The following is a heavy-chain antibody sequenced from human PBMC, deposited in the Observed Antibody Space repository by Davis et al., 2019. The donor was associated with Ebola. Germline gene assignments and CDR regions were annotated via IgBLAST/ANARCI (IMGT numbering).Heavy chain of an antibody. Sequence: ASVKVSCKASGYTFTGYYIHWVRQAPGQGLEWMGWINPNSGGTNYAQKFQGRVTMTRDTSISTAYMELSRLRSDDTAVYYCARVIPGVGFDYWAQGTLVTVSS. J-gene: IGHJ4*02. CDR3: ARVIPGVGFDY. CDR1: GYTFTGYY. V-gene: IGHV1-2*02. D-gene: IGHD1-20*01. CDR2: INPNSGGT.